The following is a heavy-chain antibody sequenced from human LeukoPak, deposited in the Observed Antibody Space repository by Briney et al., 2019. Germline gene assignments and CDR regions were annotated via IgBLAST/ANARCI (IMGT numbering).Heavy chain of an antibody. CDR2: IYPGDSDT. CDR1: GYSSTSYL. V-gene: IGHV5-51*01. J-gene: IGHJ4*02. CDR3: ARTYGSGSSSDY. D-gene: IGHD3-10*01. Sequence: GVPLPISSQGSGYSSTSYLIGCVRQMPGNRLEWMGIIYPGDSDTRYTPSFQGQVTISADKSISTAYLQWSSLKASDTAMYYCARTYGSGSSSDYWGQGTLVTVSS.